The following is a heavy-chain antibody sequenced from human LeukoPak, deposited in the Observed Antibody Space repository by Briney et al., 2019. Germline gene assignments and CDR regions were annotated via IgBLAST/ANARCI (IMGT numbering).Heavy chain of an antibody. CDR3: ARDFEVAVGSGFNYGMDV. Sequence: ASVKVSCKASGYTFTSYYMHWVRQAPGQGLGWMGIINPSGGSTSYAQKFQGRVTMTRDTSTSTVYMELSSLRSEDTAVYYCARDFEVAVGSGFNYGMDVWGQGTTVTVSS. CDR2: INPSGGST. J-gene: IGHJ6*02. D-gene: IGHD6-19*01. V-gene: IGHV1-46*01. CDR1: GYTFTSYY.